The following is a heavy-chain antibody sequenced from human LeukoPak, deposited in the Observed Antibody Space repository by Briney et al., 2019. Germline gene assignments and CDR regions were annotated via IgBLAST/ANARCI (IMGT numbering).Heavy chain of an antibody. CDR2: IKEDGSGK. J-gene: IGHJ4*02. Sequence: GGSLRLSCAASGFSFNGYWMTRVRQAPGKGLEWVANIKEDGSGKYYADFVKGRFTISRDNAKNSLDLQMNSLRAEDTAVYYCARRGSTDYWGQGTLVTVSS. CDR1: GFSFNGYW. D-gene: IGHD2/OR15-2a*01. CDR3: ARRGSTDY. V-gene: IGHV3-7*03.